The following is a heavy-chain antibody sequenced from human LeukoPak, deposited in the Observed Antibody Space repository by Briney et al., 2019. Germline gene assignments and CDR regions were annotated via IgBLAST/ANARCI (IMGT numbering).Heavy chain of an antibody. J-gene: IGHJ6*03. V-gene: IGHV3-23*01. D-gene: IGHD2-15*01. Sequence: PGGSLRLSCAASGFTFSSYAMSWVRQAPGKGLEWVSAISGSGGSTYYADSVKGRFTISRDNSKNTLYLQMNSLRAEDTAVYYCAKAPRGPQFYYMDVWGKGTTVTVSS. CDR3: AKAPRGPQFYYMDV. CDR2: ISGSGGST. CDR1: GFTFSSYA.